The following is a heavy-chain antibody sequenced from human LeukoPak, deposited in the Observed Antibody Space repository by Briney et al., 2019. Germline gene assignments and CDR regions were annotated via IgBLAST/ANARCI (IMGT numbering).Heavy chain of an antibody. CDR1: GGSFSGYY. J-gene: IGHJ5*02. Sequence: PSETLSLTCAVYGGSFSGYYWSWIRQPPGKGLEWVGEINHSGSTNYNPSLKSRVTMSVDTSKNQFSLKLSSVTAADTAVYYCARDRGGWGDNWFDPWGQGTLVTVSS. V-gene: IGHV4-34*01. CDR3: ARDRGGWGDNWFDP. D-gene: IGHD3-10*01. CDR2: INHSGST.